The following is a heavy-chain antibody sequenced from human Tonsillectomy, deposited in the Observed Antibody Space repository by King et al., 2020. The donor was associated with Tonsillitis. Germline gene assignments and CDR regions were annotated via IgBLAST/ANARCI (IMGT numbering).Heavy chain of an antibody. V-gene: IGHV3-23*03. CDR1: GFTFSSYP. CDR3: SKDGGSYYPIYYFDY. J-gene: IGHJ4*02. CDR2: IYSGGSST. Sequence: VQLVQSGGGLVQPGGSLRLSCAASGFTFSSYPMSWVRQAPGKGLEWVSVIYSGGSSTYYADSVKGRLTISRDNSKNTLYLQMNNLRAEDTAVYYCSKDGGSYYPIYYFDYWGRGTLVTVSS. D-gene: IGHD1-26*01.